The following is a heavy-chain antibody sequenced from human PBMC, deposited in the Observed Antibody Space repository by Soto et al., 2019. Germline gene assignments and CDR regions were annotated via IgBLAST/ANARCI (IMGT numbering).Heavy chain of an antibody. V-gene: IGHV4-31*03. CDR1: GGSISSGGYY. CDR3: ASHRYDYYDISGYYAVFDY. D-gene: IGHD3-22*01. J-gene: IGHJ4*02. CDR2: IFYSGST. Sequence: TQSLTYTVSGGSISSGGYYWSRIRQHPGKGLEWVGYIFYSGSTYYNPPLKRRVAMSVDTSKNQFSLKLRTVTAADTAVYYCASHRYDYYDISGYYAVFDYWGQGTLVTVSS.